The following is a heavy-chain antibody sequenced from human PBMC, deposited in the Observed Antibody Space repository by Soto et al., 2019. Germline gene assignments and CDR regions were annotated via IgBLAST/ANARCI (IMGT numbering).Heavy chain of an antibody. CDR2: INSNGSST. Sequence: GGSLRLSCAGSGFAFSNYSMNWVRQAPGRGLEWVSGINSNGSSTGYADSVKGRFTISRDNAKNSLYLQMNSLRAEDTALYHCARVGYIAAAGYYYYMDVWGKGTTVTVSS. D-gene: IGHD6-13*01. CDR1: GFAFSNYS. CDR3: ARVGYIAAAGYYYYMDV. V-gene: IGHV3-20*01. J-gene: IGHJ6*03.